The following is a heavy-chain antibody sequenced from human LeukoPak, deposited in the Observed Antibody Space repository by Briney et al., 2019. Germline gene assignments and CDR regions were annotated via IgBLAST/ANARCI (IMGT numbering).Heavy chain of an antibody. D-gene: IGHD2-2*01. CDR2: IYYSGST. CDR1: GGSISSYY. Sequence: SETLSLTCTVSGGSISSYYWSWIRQPPGKGLEWIGYIYYSGSTNYNPSLKSRVTISVDTSKNQFSLKLSSVTAADTAVYYCARPRSGYSSTSCYHYFDYWGQGTLVTVSS. J-gene: IGHJ4*02. V-gene: IGHV4-59*08. CDR3: ARPRSGYSSTSCYHYFDY.